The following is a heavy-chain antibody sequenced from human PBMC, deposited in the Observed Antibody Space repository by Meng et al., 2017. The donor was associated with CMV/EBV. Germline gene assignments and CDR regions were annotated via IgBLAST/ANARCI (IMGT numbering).Heavy chain of an antibody. D-gene: IGHD1-26*01. CDR2: IYYNGST. V-gene: IGHV4-39*01. Sequence: SETLSLTCTVSGGSISSSSYYWGWIRQPPGKGLEWIGSIYYNGSTYYNPSLKSRVTISVDTSKNQFSLKLSSVTAADTAVYYCARHYRRAGRVDYWGQGTLVTVSS. J-gene: IGHJ4*02. CDR1: GGSISSSSYY. CDR3: ARHYRRAGRVDY.